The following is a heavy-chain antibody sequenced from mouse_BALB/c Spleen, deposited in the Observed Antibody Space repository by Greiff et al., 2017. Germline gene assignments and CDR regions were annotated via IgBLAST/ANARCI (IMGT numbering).Heavy chain of an antibody. J-gene: IGHJ4*01. CDR3: ARHKKYGNNDAMDY. CDR2: ISNGGGST. D-gene: IGHD2-10*02. CDR1: GFTFSSYT. V-gene: IGHV5-12-2*01. Sequence: EVQVVESGGGLVQPGGSLKLSCAASGFTFSSYTMSWVRQTPEKRLEWVAYISNGGGSTNYPDTVKGRFTISRDNATNTLYLQMSSLKSESTAMYYCARHKKYGNNDAMDYWGQGTSVTVSS.